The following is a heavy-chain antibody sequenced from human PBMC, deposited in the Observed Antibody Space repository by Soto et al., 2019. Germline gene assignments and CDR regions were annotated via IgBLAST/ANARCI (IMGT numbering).Heavy chain of an antibody. V-gene: IGHV4-4*02. J-gene: IGHJ4*02. CDR1: SGSITSSNW. D-gene: IGHD5-12*01. Sequence: QVQLQESGPGLVKPSETLSLTCTVSSGSITSSNWWSWVRQSPGKGLEWIGEVAQSGYTNCTPSLKSRLTIALDKSRNRFSLRLPSVTAADTALYYCARNRYGGYDFDYWGQGTLVTVSS. CDR2: VAQSGYT. CDR3: ARNRYGGYDFDY.